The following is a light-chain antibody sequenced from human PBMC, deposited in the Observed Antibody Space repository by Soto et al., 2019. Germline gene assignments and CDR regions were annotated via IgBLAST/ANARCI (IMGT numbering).Light chain of an antibody. CDR2: LGS. Sequence: DIVMTQSPLSLPVTPGEPASISCRSSQSLLHSNGYNYLDWYLQKPGQSPQILIYLGSNRASGVPHRFSGSGSGTDFTLKISRVEAEDVGVYYCMQALQTKITFGGGTKVEIK. CDR1: QSLLHSNGYNY. J-gene: IGKJ4*01. V-gene: IGKV2-28*01. CDR3: MQALQTKIT.